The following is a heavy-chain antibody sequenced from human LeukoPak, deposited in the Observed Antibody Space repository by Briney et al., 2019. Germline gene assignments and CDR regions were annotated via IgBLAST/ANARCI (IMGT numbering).Heavy chain of an antibody. Sequence: GGSLRLSCAASGFTFSRYWMSWVRQAPGKGLEWVANIKEGGSEKYYVDSVKGRLTISRDNAKNSLSLQIKSLRAEDTAVYYCARQKAVVVVAATPDEDYGDYVDYYYYMDVWGKGTTVTVSS. V-gene: IGHV3-7*01. J-gene: IGHJ6*03. CDR2: IKEGGSEK. CDR3: ARQKAVVVVAATPDEDYGDYVDYYYYMDV. CDR1: GFTFSRYW. D-gene: IGHD2-15*01.